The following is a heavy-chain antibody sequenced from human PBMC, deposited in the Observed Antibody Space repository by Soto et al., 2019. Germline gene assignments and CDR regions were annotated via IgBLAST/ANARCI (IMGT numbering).Heavy chain of an antibody. CDR1: GYTFTSYG. D-gene: IGHD6-19*01. CDR2: ISAYNGNT. Sequence: ASVKVSCKASGYTFTSYGISWVRQAPGQGLEWMGWISAYNGNTNYAQKLQGRVTMTTDTSTSTAYMELRSLRSDDTAVYYCARDPQRAVAGNVGWFDPWGQGTLVTVSS. CDR3: ARDPQRAVAGNVGWFDP. V-gene: IGHV1-18*01. J-gene: IGHJ5*02.